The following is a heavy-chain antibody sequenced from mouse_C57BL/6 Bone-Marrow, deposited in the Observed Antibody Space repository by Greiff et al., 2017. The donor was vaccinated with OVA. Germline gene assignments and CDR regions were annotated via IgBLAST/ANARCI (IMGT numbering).Heavy chain of an antibody. CDR2: IYPRSGNT. Sequence: QVQLKESGAELARPGASVKLSCKASGYTFTSYGISWVKQRTGQGLEWIGEIYPRSGNTYYNEKFKGKATLTADKSSSTAYMELRSLTSEDSAVYFCARPGGHAMDYWGQGTSVTVSS. V-gene: IGHV1-81*01. CDR3: ARPGGHAMDY. J-gene: IGHJ4*01. CDR1: GYTFTSYG.